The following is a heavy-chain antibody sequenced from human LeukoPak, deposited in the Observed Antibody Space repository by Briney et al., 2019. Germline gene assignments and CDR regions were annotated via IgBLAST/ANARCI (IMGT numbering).Heavy chain of an antibody. CDR1: GFTFGDSA. CDR3: TRSPEPTTNYYFDY. J-gene: IGHJ4*02. V-gene: IGHV3-49*03. D-gene: IGHD4-17*01. CDR2: IRSKLYGGTT. Sequence: GGSLRLSCTASGFTFGDSAMSWFRQAPGKGLEWVTFIRSKLYGGTTEYAASVKGRFIISRDDSKSIAYLQMNNLKTEDTALYYCTRSPEPTTNYYFDYWGQGTLVTVPS.